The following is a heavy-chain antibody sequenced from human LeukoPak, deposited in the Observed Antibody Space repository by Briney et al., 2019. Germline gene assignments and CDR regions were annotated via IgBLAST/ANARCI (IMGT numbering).Heavy chain of an antibody. Sequence: GGSLRLSCAASGLAFKNYAMTWVRQAPGKGQEWVSNINDNGGQRHYADSVKGRFTISRDNSKNTLFLQMDSLRAEDTAVYYCAKTQWKVGATDYLDHWGHGILVTVSS. V-gene: IGHV3-23*01. CDR2: INDNGGQR. J-gene: IGHJ4*01. CDR3: AKTQWKVGATDYLDH. CDR1: GLAFKNYA. D-gene: IGHD1-26*01.